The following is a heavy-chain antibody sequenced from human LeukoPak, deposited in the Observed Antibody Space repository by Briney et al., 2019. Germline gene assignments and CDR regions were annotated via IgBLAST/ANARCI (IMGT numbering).Heavy chain of an antibody. CDR2: IYHSGST. CDR3: ARKQHLEPSSYYYYYMDV. V-gene: IGHV4-4*02. D-gene: IGHD6-13*01. Sequence: SGTLSLTCVVSGDSIRNDYWWNWVRQPPGKGLEWIGEIYHSGSTNYNPSLKSRVSISVDKSKNQFSLKLTSVTAADTAMYYCARKQHLEPSSYYYYYMDVWGEGTTVTVS. J-gene: IGHJ6*03. CDR1: GDSIRNDYW.